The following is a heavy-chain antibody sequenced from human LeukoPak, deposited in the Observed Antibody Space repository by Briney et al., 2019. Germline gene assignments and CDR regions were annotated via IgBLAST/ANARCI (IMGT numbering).Heavy chain of an antibody. CDR3: ASTGTFDWLLSGLFG. Sequence: SVKVSCKASGGTFSSYAISWVRQAPGQGLEWMGGIIPILGAANYAQKFQGRVTITADESTSTAYMELSSLRSEDTAVYYCASTGTFDWLLSGLFGWGQGTLVTVSS. V-gene: IGHV1-69*13. D-gene: IGHD3-9*01. J-gene: IGHJ4*02. CDR1: GGTFSSYA. CDR2: IIPILGAA.